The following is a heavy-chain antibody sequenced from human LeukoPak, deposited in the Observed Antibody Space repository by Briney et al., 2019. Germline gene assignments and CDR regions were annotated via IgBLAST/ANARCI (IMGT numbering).Heavy chain of an antibody. CDR3: ARGIKYYYGSGRTPQYNWFDP. J-gene: IGHJ5*02. D-gene: IGHD3-10*01. CDR2: IYHSGST. Sequence: PSETLSLTCAVSGGSISSGGYSWSWIRQPPGKGLEWIGYIYHSGSTNYNPSLKSRVTISVDTSKNQFSLKLSSVTAADTAVYYCARGIKYYYGSGRTPQYNWFDPWGQGTLVTVSS. V-gene: IGHV4-30-2*01. CDR1: GGSISSGGYS.